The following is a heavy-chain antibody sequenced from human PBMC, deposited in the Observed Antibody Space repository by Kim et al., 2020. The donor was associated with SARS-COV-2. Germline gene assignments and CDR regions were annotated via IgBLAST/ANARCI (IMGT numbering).Heavy chain of an antibody. CDR3: ARWAMDYVWGNYRFDY. Sequence: GGSLRLSCVASGFTFSSYWMSWFRQAPGKGLEWVANIKQDGSEKFYVDTVKGRFTISRDNAKNAVFLQMNSLRAEDTAVYYCARWAMDYVWGNYRFDYWGQGTLLTVSS. CDR1: GFTFSSYW. CDR2: IKQDGSEK. D-gene: IGHD3-16*02. V-gene: IGHV3-7*01. J-gene: IGHJ4*02.